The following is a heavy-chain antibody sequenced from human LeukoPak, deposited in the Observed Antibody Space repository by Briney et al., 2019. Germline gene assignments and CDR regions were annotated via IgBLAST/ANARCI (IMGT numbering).Heavy chain of an antibody. V-gene: IGHV4-30-2*01. D-gene: IGHD3-10*01. CDR1: GGSISSGGYS. CDR2: IYHSGST. CDR3: ARYNYGSVSLSPYFDY. Sequence: PSQTLSLTCAVSGGSISSGGYSWSWIRQPPGKGLEWIGYIYHSGSTYYNPSLKSRVTISVDRSKNQFSLKLSSVTAADTAVYYCARYNYGSVSLSPYFDYWGQGTLVTVSS. J-gene: IGHJ4*02.